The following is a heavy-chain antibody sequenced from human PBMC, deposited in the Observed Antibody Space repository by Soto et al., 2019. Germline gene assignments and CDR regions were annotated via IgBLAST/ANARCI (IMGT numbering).Heavy chain of an antibody. CDR3: VRREAYCSSTSCYSICFDP. Sequence: GESLKISCKGSGYSFTRFWIGWVRQMPGKGLEWMGIIYPGDSDTRYSPSFQGQVTISADKSISTAYLQWSSLKASDTAMYYCVRREAYCSSTSCYSICFDPWGQGTLVTVSS. CDR1: GYSFTRFW. V-gene: IGHV5-51*01. D-gene: IGHD2-2*01. CDR2: IYPGDSDT. J-gene: IGHJ5*02.